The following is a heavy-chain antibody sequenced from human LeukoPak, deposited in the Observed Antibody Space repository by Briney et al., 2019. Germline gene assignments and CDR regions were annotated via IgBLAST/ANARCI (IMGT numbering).Heavy chain of an antibody. CDR3: AKDMTAATTHNFDY. J-gene: IGHJ4*02. V-gene: IGHV3-9*01. Sequence: PGRSLRLSCAASGFTFDDYAMHWVRQAPGKGLEWVSGISWNSGSIGYADSVKGRFTISRDNAKNSLYLQMNSLRAEGTALYYCAKDMTAATTHNFDYWGQGTLVTVSS. D-gene: IGHD2-15*01. CDR2: ISWNSGSI. CDR1: GFTFDDYA.